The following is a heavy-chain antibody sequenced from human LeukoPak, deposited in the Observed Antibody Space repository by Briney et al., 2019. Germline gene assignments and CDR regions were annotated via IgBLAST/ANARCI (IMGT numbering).Heavy chain of an antibody. Sequence: GGSLRLSCAASGFTFSSYEMNWVRQAPGKGLEWVSYISSSGSTIYYADSVKGRFTISRDNAKNSLYLQMNSLRAEDTAVYYCAREPLWGSYFDYWGQGTLVTASS. V-gene: IGHV3-48*03. J-gene: IGHJ4*02. CDR1: GFTFSSYE. CDR2: ISSSGSTI. CDR3: AREPLWGSYFDY. D-gene: IGHD3-16*01.